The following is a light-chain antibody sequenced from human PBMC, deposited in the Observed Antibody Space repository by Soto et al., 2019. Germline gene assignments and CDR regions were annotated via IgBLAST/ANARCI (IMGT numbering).Light chain of an antibody. CDR3: QQRSNWPPEVT. Sequence: EIVLTQSPDTLSLSPGERATLSCRASQSVSSSLAWYQQKPGQAPRLLIYDASNRATGIPARFSGSGSGTDFTLTSSSLEPVDFAVYYCQQRSNWPPEVTFGPGAKVDIK. J-gene: IGKJ3*01. CDR2: DAS. V-gene: IGKV3-11*01. CDR1: QSVSSS.